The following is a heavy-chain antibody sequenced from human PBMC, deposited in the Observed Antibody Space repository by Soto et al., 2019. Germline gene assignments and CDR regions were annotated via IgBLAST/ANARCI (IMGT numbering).Heavy chain of an antibody. V-gene: IGHV4-61*03. CDR3: ACGSSASAYIDS. J-gene: IGHJ4*02. CDR1: GGSVNSGTYY. CDR2: LYNTGSS. D-gene: IGHD6-13*01. Sequence: QVQLQESGPGLVKPSETLSLTCAVSGGSVNSGTYYWSWIRQPPGKGLEWIGYLYNTGSSDYNPYLNSRVTISVDTSKNHFSLILSSVTAADTAVYFCACGSSASAYIDSWGQGTLVTVSS.